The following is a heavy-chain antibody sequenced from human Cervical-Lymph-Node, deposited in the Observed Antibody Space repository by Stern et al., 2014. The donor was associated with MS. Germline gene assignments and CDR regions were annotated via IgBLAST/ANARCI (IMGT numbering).Heavy chain of an antibody. D-gene: IGHD5-24*01. Sequence: QVQLQESGPGLAKPSETLSLSCTVSGGTVSSGSYYWNWIRQPPGKGLEWIGFIYYSGRTDYNPSFKSRVTISVDTSKNQFSLKLRSVTAADTALYYCARERGDGYNFVDSWGQGILVTVSS. CDR3: ARERGDGYNFVDS. CDR1: GGTVSSGSYY. CDR2: IYYSGRT. V-gene: IGHV4-61*01. J-gene: IGHJ4*02.